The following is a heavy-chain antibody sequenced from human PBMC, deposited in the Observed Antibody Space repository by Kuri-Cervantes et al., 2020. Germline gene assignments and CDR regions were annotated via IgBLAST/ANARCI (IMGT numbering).Heavy chain of an antibody. V-gene: IGHV3-7*01. J-gene: IGHJ6*02. CDR2: IKQDGSEK. D-gene: IGHD3-22*01. CDR3: ARDLEAYDSSGYYGGGMDV. CDR1: GFTFSSYW. Sequence: GGSLRLSCAASGFTFSSYWMSWVRQAPGKGLEWVANIKQDGSEKYYVDSVKGRFTISRDNAKNSLYLQMNSLRAEDTAVYYCARDLEAYDSSGYYGGGMDVWGQGTTVTVSS.